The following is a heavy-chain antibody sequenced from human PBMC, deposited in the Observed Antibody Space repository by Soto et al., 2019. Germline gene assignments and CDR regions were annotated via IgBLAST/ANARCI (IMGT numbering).Heavy chain of an antibody. Sequence: SETLSLTCTVSCGSISSGGYYWSWIRQHPGKGLEWIGYIYYSGSTYYNPSLKSRVTISVDTSKNQFSLKLSSVTAADTAVYYCARGAIGLISYWGQGTLVTVSS. J-gene: IGHJ4*02. V-gene: IGHV4-31*03. CDR3: ARGAIGLISY. CDR2: IYYSGST. CDR1: CGSISSGGYY. D-gene: IGHD2-2*01.